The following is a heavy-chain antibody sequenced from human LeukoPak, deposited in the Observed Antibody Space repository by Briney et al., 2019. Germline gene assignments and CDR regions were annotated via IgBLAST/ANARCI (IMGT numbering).Heavy chain of an antibody. V-gene: IGHV4-59*01. Sequence: SETLSLTCTVSGGSISSYYWSWIRQPPGKGLEWIGYIYYSGSTNYSPSLKSRVTISVDTSKNQFSLKLSSVTAADTAVYYCARDERQWTGFDYWGQGTLVTVSS. J-gene: IGHJ4*02. CDR1: GGSISSYY. CDR2: IYYSGST. CDR3: ARDERQWTGFDY. D-gene: IGHD6-19*01.